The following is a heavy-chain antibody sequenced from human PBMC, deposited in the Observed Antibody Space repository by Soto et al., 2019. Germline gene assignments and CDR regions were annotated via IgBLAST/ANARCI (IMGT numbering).Heavy chain of an antibody. J-gene: IGHJ4*02. V-gene: IGHV1-18*01. D-gene: IGHD3-3*01. CDR1: GYTFTSYG. Sequence: QVQLVQSGAEVKKPGASVQVSCKASGYTFTSYGISWVRQAPGQGLEWLGWISAYNGNTKYAQKLQGRVTMTTDTSTGTAYMELRSLRSDDTAVYYCARDRGISIFGVVIIESGDYLGQGALVTDSS. CDR2: ISAYNGNT. CDR3: ARDRGISIFGVVIIESGDY.